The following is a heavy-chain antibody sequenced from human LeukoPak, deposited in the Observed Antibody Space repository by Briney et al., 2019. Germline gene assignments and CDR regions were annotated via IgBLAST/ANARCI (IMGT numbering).Heavy chain of an antibody. V-gene: IGHV3-21*01. CDR3: VNHAYSGSYFGY. CDR2: ISSSSSSYI. J-gene: IGHJ4*02. CDR1: GFTFSTYS. Sequence: SGGSLRLSCAASGFTFSTYSMNWVRQAPGKGLEWVSSISSSSSSYIYYADSVKGRFTISRDNAKNSLYLQMNSLRVEDTAVYYCVNHAYSGSYFGYWGQGTLVTVSS. D-gene: IGHD1-26*01.